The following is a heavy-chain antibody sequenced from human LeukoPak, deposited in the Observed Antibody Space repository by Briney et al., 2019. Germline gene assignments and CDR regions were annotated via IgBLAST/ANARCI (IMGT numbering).Heavy chain of an antibody. D-gene: IGHD1-7*01. J-gene: IGHJ4*02. CDR2: INPSGGST. CDR1: GYTFTSYY. Sequence: RASVKVSCKASGYTFTSYYMHWVRQAPGQGLEWMGIINPSGGSTSYAQKFQGRVTITRDTSASTAYMELSSLRSEDTAVYYCARDRSELELSMEFDYWGQGTLVTVSS. V-gene: IGHV1-46*01. CDR3: ARDRSELELSMEFDY.